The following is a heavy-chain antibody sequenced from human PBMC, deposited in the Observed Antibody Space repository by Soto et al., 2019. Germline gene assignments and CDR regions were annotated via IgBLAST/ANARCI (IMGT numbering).Heavy chain of an antibody. J-gene: IGHJ4*02. Sequence: SETLSLTCTVSGGSISSGGYYWSWIRQHPGKGLEWIGYIYYSGSTYYNPSLKSRVTISVDTSKNQFSLKLSSVTAADTAVYYCARSGAYYDILNGYSPGPHFDYWGQGTLVTVSS. CDR3: ARSGAYYDILNGYSPGPHFDY. D-gene: IGHD3-9*01. CDR2: IYYSGST. V-gene: IGHV4-31*03. CDR1: GGSISSGGYY.